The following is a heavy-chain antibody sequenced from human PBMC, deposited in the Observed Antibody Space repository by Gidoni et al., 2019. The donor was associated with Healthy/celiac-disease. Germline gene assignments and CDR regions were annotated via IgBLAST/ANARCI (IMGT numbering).Heavy chain of an antibody. CDR3: ARLVRGVINRRFDY. V-gene: IGHV4-34*01. CDR1: GGFFSGYY. Sequence: TLFLPCAVHGGFFSGYYWSWIRQPPGKGLERIGEINHSGSTNYNPSLKSRVTISVDTSKNQFSLKLSSVTAADTAVYYCARLVRGVINRRFDYWGQGTLVTVSS. J-gene: IGHJ4*02. CDR2: INHSGST. D-gene: IGHD3-10*01.